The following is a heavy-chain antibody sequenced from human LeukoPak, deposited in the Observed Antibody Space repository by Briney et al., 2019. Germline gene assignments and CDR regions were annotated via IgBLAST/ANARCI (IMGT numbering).Heavy chain of an antibody. V-gene: IGHV3-30-3*01. D-gene: IGHD3-3*01. CDR2: ISHDGSNK. J-gene: IGHJ4*02. CDR3: AKEIEDRFLEGFDY. Sequence: GGSLRLSCAASGFTFSSYAMHWVRQAPGKGLEWVAVISHDGSNKYYADSVKGRFTISRDNSKNTLYLQMNGLRAEDTAVYYCAKEIEDRFLEGFDYWGQGTLVTVSS. CDR1: GFTFSSYA.